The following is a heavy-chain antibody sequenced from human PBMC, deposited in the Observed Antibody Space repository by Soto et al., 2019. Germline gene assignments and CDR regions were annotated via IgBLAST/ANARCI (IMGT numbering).Heavy chain of an antibody. CDR2: IYATGTT. CDR1: GASISGFY. J-gene: IGHJ4*02. D-gene: IGHD1-20*01. Sequence: PSETLSLTCTVSGASISGFYWSWIRKSAGKGLEWIGRIYATGTTDYNPSLKSRVMMSVGTSRNQFSLNLRSVTAADTAVYYCVRKNNRGGSFDSWGRGFSVPVSS. CDR3: VRKNNRGGSFDS. V-gene: IGHV4-4*07.